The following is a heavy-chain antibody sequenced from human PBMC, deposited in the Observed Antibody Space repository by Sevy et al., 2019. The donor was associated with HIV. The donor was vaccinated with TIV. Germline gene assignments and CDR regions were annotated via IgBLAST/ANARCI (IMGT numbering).Heavy chain of an antibody. CDR1: GGSFGSSSYY. J-gene: IGHJ4*02. V-gene: IGHV4-61*02. Sequence: SETLSLTCTVSGGSFGSSSYYWNWIRQPAGKGLEWIGRTYTSGTTNYNPSLKSRVTMYLDTSKNQVSLKLSAVTAADTAVYYCAGWIAVAAFDYWGQGNLVTVSS. CDR2: TYTSGTT. D-gene: IGHD6-19*01. CDR3: AGWIAVAAFDY.